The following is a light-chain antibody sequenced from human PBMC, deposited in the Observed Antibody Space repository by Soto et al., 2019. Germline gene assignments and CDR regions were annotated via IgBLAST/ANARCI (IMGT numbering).Light chain of an antibody. CDR1: QSVSSSY. J-gene: IGKJ5*01. V-gene: IGKV3-20*01. Sequence: EIVLTQPPGTLSLSPGERATLSFRASQSVSSSYLAWYQQKPGQAPRLLIYGASSRATGIPDRFSGSGSGTDFTLTISRLEPEDFAVYYCQQYDNSPITFGQGTRLEIK. CDR3: QQYDNSPIT. CDR2: GAS.